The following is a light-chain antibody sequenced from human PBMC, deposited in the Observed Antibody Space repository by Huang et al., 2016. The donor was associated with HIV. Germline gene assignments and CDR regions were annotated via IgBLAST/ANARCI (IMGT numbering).Light chain of an antibody. CDR2: AAA. Sequence: AIQMTQSPSSLSASVGDRVTITCRASQDMRNDLGWYQQKPGKAPNLLIYAAASLQSGVASRFSGSGSGTDFTLTINNLQPEDFATYYCLQDYNYPWTFAQGTKVEIK. CDR1: QDMRND. CDR3: LQDYNYPWT. J-gene: IGKJ1*01. V-gene: IGKV1-6*01.